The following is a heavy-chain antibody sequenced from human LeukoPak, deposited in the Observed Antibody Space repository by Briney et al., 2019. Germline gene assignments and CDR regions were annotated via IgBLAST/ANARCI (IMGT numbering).Heavy chain of an antibody. D-gene: IGHD1-14*01. CDR1: GFTFGNSW. V-gene: IGHV3-74*01. CDR3: VVVVEPPDSDGFDV. Sequence: GGPLRLSCAASGFTFGNSWVHWLRQPPGKGLLWVALINADGSTTTYADSVQGRFTISRDNARNTLYLQMNSLTIEATAVYYCVVVVEPPDSDGFDVWGHGTMITVSS. J-gene: IGHJ3*01. CDR2: INADGSTT.